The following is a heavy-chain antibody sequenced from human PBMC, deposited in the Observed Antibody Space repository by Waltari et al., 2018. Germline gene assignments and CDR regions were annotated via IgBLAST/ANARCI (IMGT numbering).Heavy chain of an antibody. CDR3: ARASTSRDTGNTFDS. J-gene: IGHJ4*02. CDR1: GFTFSSFW. Sequence: EVHLVESGGGLVRPGGSLSLSCAASGFTFSSFWMHWVRQSPGKGPQWVWRFSGDWVGTHYADSVRSRFTISRDNANNMVYLQMNSLSDDDTATYFCARASTSRDTGNTFDSWGQGNLVTVSS. CDR2: FSGDWVGT. D-gene: IGHD5-18*01. V-gene: IGHV3-74*01.